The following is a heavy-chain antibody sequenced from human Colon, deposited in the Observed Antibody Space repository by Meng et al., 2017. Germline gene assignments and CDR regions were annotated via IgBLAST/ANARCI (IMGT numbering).Heavy chain of an antibody. V-gene: IGHV3-11*01. CDR3: ATTGSRSSGS. CDR1: GFIFSDYY. D-gene: IGHD3-22*01. CDR2: ISTTGSIA. J-gene: IGHJ4*02. Sequence: QGQLVESGGGWVKPGGSLSLPCAASGFIFSDYYMAWSRQTPGKGLEWVSYISTTGSIAYYADSVKGRFTISRDNAKNSVYLQMNSLRAEDTAVYYCATTGSRSSGSWGQGTLVTVSS.